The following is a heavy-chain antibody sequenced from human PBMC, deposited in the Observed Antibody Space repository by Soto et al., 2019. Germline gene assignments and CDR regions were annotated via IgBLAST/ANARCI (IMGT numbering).Heavy chain of an antibody. CDR2: ISASDGST. V-gene: IGHV3-23*01. D-gene: IGHD1-20*01. CDR1: GLTFNNYA. Sequence: QAGGSLRLSCAASGLTFNNYAMSWVRQAPGKGLEWISAISASDGSTYYADSVKGRFTISRDNSKNTLYLQMSSLRAEDTAVYYCASPPRPTLADNIFDYWGQGTLVTVSS. J-gene: IGHJ4*02. CDR3: ASPPRPTLADNIFDY.